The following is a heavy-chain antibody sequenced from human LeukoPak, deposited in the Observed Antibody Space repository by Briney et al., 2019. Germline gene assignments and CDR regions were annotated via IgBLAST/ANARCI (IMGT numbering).Heavy chain of an antibody. CDR2: IYSGGST. D-gene: IGHD2-2*01. J-gene: IGHJ3*02. Sequence: PGGSLRLSCAASGFTVSSNYMSWVRRAPGKGLEWVSVIYSGGSTYYADSVKGRFTISRDNSKNTLYLQMNSLRAEDTAVYYCATLGYCSSTSCYGLRDAFDIWGQGTMVTVSS. CDR3: ATLGYCSSTSCYGLRDAFDI. V-gene: IGHV3-53*01. CDR1: GFTVSSNY.